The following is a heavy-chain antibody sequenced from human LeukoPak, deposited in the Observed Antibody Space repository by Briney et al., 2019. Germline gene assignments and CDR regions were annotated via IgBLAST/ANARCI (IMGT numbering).Heavy chain of an antibody. CDR1: GFTFSSYS. Sequence: PGGSLRLSCAASGFTFSSYSMNWVRQAPGKGLEWVSYISSSSSTIYYADSVKGRFTISRDNAKNSLYLQMNSLRAEDTAVYYCAGAPLSSGRGSYLFDPWGQGTLVTVSS. J-gene: IGHJ5*02. V-gene: IGHV3-48*01. CDR2: ISSSSSTI. CDR3: AGAPLSSGRGSYLFDP. D-gene: IGHD6-19*01.